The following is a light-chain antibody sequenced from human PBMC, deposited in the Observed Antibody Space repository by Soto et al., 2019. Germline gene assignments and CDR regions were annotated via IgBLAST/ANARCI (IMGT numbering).Light chain of an antibody. CDR1: QSVSSS. Sequence: DIVLTQSPATLCLSSGDRATLSCRASQSVSSSLAWYQQKPGQAPRLLIYDASSRASGIPARFSGSGSGTDFTLTISSLEPEDFAVYYCQHRSKWLTFGGGTKVDIK. CDR2: DAS. V-gene: IGKV3-11*01. J-gene: IGKJ4*01. CDR3: QHRSKWLT.